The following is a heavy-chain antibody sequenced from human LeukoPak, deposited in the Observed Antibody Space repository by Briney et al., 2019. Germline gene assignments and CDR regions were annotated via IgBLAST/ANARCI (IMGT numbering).Heavy chain of an antibody. CDR2: INHSGST. CDR3: ARRPHSELQRFSSSRVAFDI. V-gene: IGHV4-34*01. Sequence: PSETLSLTCAVYGGSFSGYYWSWIRQPPGKGLEWIGEINHSGSTNCNPSLKSRVTISVDTSKNQFSLKLSSVTAADTAVYYCARRPHSELQRFSSSRVAFDIWGQGTMVTVSS. CDR1: GGSFSGYY. D-gene: IGHD1-26*01. J-gene: IGHJ3*02.